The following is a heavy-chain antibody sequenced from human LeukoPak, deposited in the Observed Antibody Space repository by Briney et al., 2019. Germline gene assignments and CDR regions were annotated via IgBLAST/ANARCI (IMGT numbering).Heavy chain of an antibody. CDR2: INSDGSST. V-gene: IGHV3-74*01. CDR1: GFTFSSYW. CDR3: AREVWYYFDY. D-gene: IGHD2-8*02. Sequence: PGGSLRLSCAASGFTFSSYWMHWVRQAPGKGLVWVSRINSDGSSTSYADSVKGRFTISRDNARNTLYLKMTSLRAEDKAVYYCAREVWYYFDYWGQGTLVTVSS. J-gene: IGHJ4*02.